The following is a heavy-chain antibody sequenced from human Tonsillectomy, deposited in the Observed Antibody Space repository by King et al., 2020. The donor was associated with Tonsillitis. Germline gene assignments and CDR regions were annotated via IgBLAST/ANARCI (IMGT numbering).Heavy chain of an antibody. CDR2: ISYDGSNK. V-gene: IGHV3-30-3*01. Sequence: VQLVESGGGVVQPERSLRLSCAASGFTFSSYAMHWVRQAPGKGLEWVAVISYDGSNKYYADSVKGRFTISRDNSKNTLYLQMNSLRAEDTAVYYCARELLKPYGDYVRDAFDIWGQGTMVTVSS. CDR3: ARELLKPYGDYVRDAFDI. CDR1: GFTFSSYA. D-gene: IGHD4-17*01. J-gene: IGHJ3*02.